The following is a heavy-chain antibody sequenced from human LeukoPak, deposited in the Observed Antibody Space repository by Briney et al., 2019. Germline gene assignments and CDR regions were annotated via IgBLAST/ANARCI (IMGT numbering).Heavy chain of an antibody. V-gene: IGHV4-30-4*01. CDR2: IYYSGST. D-gene: IGHD6-13*01. CDR1: GGSISSGDYY. J-gene: IGHJ4*02. CDR3: ARARRGYSTSWYED. Sequence: NPSQTLSLTCTVSGGSISSGDYYWSWIRQPPGKGLEWIGYIYYSGSTYYNPSLKSRVTISVDTSKNQFSLKLSSVTAADTAVYYCARARRGYSTSWYEDWGQGTLVTVSS.